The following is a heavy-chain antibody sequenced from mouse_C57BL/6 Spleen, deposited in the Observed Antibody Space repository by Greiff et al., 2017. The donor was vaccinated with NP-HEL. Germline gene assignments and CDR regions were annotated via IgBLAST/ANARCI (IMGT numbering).Heavy chain of an antibody. CDR2: IYPGSGST. CDR1: GYTFTSYW. V-gene: IGHV1-55*01. Sequence: QVHVKQPGAELVKPGASVKMSCKASGYTFTSYWITWVKQRPGQGLEWIGDIYPGSGSTNYNEKFKSKATLTVDTSSSTAYMQLSSLTSEDSAVYYCAREEEYGNYFDYWGQGTTLTVSS. CDR3: AREEEYGNYFDY. J-gene: IGHJ2*01. D-gene: IGHD2-10*02.